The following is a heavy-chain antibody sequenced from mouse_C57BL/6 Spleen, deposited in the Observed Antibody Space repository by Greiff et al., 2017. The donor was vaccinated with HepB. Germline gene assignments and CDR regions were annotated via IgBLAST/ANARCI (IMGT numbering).Heavy chain of an antibody. CDR1: GYTFTDYY. V-gene: IGHV1-26*01. CDR3: ARGTTVVPYYFDY. Sequence: VQLQQSGPELVKPGASVKISCKASGYTFTDYYMNWVKQSHGKSLEWIGDINPNNGGTSYNQKFKGKATLTVDKSSSTAYIELRSLTSEDSAVYYCARGTTVVPYYFDYWGQGTTLTVSS. CDR2: INPNNGGT. J-gene: IGHJ2*01. D-gene: IGHD1-1*01.